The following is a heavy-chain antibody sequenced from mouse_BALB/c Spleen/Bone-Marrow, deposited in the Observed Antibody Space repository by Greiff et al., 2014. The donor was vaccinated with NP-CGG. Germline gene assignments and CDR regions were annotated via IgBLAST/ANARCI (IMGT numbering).Heavy chain of an antibody. CDR1: GFTFTDYY. D-gene: IGHD1-1*02. V-gene: IGHV7-3*02. Sequence: EVKLVESGGGLVQPGGSLRLSCVTSGFTFTDYYMSWVRQPPGKALEWLGFIRNKASGYTTDYSASVKGRFTISRDNSQSILYLQMNTLRAEDSATYYCAREYGYFDVWGAGTTVTVSS. J-gene: IGHJ1*01. CDR2: IRNKASGYTT. CDR3: AREYGYFDV.